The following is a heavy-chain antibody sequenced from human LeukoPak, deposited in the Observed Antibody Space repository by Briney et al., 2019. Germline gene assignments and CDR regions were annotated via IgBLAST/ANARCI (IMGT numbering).Heavy chain of an antibody. CDR3: ARSPAVRFLEWLNWFDP. J-gene: IGHJ5*02. V-gene: IGHV4-61*02. Sequence: PSQTLSLTCTVSGGSISSGSYYWSWIRQPAGKGLEWIGRIYTSGSTNYNPSLKSRVTISVDTSKNQFSLKLSSVTAADTAVYYCARSPAVRFLEWLNWFDPWGQGTLVTVSS. CDR2: IYTSGST. D-gene: IGHD3-3*01. CDR1: GGSISSGSYY.